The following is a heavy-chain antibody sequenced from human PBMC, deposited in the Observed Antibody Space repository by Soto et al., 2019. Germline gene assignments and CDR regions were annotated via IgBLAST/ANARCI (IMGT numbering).Heavy chain of an antibody. CDR1: GFTFSNYG. J-gene: IGHJ4*02. CDR3: AKDRTDRAARGHLDY. CDR2: SSSDGTNE. D-gene: IGHD3-10*01. V-gene: IGHV3-30*18. Sequence: QVQLVESGGGVVQPGRSLRLSCAASGFTFSNYGLHWVRQAPGKGLEWVAVSSSDGTNEYYADSVKDCFIISRDNSNNSLHLQMNSLRPEDGAVYFCAKDRTDRAARGHLDYWGQGILFTVSS.